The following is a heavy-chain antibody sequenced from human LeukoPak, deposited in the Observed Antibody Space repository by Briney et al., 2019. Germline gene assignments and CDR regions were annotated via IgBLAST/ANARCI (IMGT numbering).Heavy chain of an antibody. V-gene: IGHV3-49*04. CDR3: ARELSGSYYDFDY. CDR2: IRTKAYGGTT. CDR1: GFTFGDYA. J-gene: IGHJ4*02. D-gene: IGHD1-26*01. Sequence: GRSLRLSCTASGFTFGDYAMSWVRQAPGKGLEWVGFIRTKAYGGTTEYAASVKGRFTISRDDSKSIVYLQMNSLKTEDTAVYYCARELSGSYYDFDYWGQGTLVTDSS.